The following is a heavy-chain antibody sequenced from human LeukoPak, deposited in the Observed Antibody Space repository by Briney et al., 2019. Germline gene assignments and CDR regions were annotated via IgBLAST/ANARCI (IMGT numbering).Heavy chain of an antibody. CDR1: GGTFSSYA. V-gene: IGHV1-69*05. J-gene: IGHJ4*02. CDR3: ARDRGLEPYFDY. D-gene: IGHD1-1*01. CDR2: IIPIFGTA. Sequence: GASVKVSCKASGGTFSSYAISWVRQAPGQGLEWMGGIIPIFGTANYAQKFQGRVTITTDESTSTAYMELSSLRSEDTAVYYCARDRGLEPYFDYWGQGTLVTVSS.